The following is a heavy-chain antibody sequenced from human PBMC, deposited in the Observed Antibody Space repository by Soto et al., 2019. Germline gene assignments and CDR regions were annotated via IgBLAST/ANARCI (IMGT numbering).Heavy chain of an antibody. V-gene: IGHV4-59*02. CDR1: GDSVTGHY. Sequence: SETLSLTCSFSGDSVTGHYLTWIRQSPEKGLEWIGYMHYTGFSHYNPSLKSRLTISVDRSKNHFTLQLTSVTVADTAVYYCARQAAAHGIDLWFDPWGQGTLVTVSS. J-gene: IGHJ5*02. CDR2: MHYTGFS. CDR3: ARQAAAHGIDLWFDP. D-gene: IGHD6-13*01.